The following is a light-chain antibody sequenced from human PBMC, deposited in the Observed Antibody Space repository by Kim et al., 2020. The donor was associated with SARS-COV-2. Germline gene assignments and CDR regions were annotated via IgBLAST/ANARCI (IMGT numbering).Light chain of an antibody. J-gene: IGKJ1*01. V-gene: IGKV1-6*02. CDR3: LQDFSYPRT. CDR2: VAS. Sequence: ASVGERVTITCRASQDIGSDLGWYQQKPGNAPKLLIYVASSLHNGVPSRFSGSGSGTVFTLTISSLQPEDFATYYCLQDFSYPRTFGQGTKVDIK. CDR1: QDIGSD.